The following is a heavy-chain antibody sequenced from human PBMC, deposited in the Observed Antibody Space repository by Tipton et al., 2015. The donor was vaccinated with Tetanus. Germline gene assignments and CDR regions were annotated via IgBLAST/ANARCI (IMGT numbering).Heavy chain of an antibody. CDR3: ARQEYGDYALDY. CDR2: IYYSGST. J-gene: IGHJ4*02. D-gene: IGHD4-17*01. V-gene: IGHV4-39*01. CDR1: GGSISSSSYY. Sequence: LRLSCTVSGGSISSSSYYWGWIRQPPGKGLEWIGSIYYSGSTYYTPSLKSRVTISEDTSKNQFSLKLSSVTAADTAVYYCARQEYGDYALDYWGQGTLVTVSS.